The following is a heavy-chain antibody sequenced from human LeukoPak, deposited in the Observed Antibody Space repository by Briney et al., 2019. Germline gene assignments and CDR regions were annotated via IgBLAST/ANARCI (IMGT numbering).Heavy chain of an antibody. J-gene: IGHJ4*02. D-gene: IGHD1-26*01. CDR1: GDFIRSYW. V-gene: IGHV4-4*07. CDR3: ARQRYTASYYFLDF. CDR2: IYATGST. Sequence: SETLSLTCDVSGDFIRSYWWGWVRQPAGKGLEWIGRIYATGSTKFNPSLKSRLTMSMDTSTNRISLNLTSVTAADTAIYFCARQRYTASYYFLDFWSQGMLVTVSS.